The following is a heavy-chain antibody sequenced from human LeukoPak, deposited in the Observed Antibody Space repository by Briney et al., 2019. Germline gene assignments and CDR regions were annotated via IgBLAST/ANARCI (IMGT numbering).Heavy chain of an antibody. Sequence: SVKVSCKASGGTFSSDAISWVRQAPGQGLEWMGGIIPIFGTANYAQKFQGRVTITADESTSTAYMELSSLRSEDTAVYYCASWRVYCSSTSCYEHYYYGMDVWGQGTTVTVSS. CDR2: IIPIFGTA. D-gene: IGHD2-2*01. J-gene: IGHJ6*02. CDR3: ASWRVYCSSTSCYEHYYYGMDV. CDR1: GGTFSSDA. V-gene: IGHV1-69*13.